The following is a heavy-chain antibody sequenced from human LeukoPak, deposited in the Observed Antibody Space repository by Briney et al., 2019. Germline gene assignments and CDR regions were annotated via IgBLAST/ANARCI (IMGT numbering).Heavy chain of an antibody. D-gene: IGHD1-14*01. Sequence: GASVKVSCKPSGYTFTTYYLHWVRQAPGQGLEWMGWINPKNGGTNYAQKFQGRFTMIRDTSINTAYMELSGLTSDDTAVYYCARDPSNRYSTDVWGIGTTVTVSS. CDR1: GYTFTTYY. CDR3: ARDPSNRYSTDV. CDR2: INPKNGGT. V-gene: IGHV1-2*02. J-gene: IGHJ6*03.